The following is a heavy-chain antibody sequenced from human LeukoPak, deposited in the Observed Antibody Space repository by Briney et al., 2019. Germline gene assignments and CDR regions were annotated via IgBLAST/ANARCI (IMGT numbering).Heavy chain of an antibody. J-gene: IGHJ3*02. CDR3: ALNYDAFDI. Sequence: PGGSLRLSCAASGFTFDDYAMHWVRQAPGKGLEWVSGISWNSGSIGYADSVKGRLTISRDNAKNSLYLQMNSLRAEDTAVYYCALNYDAFDIWGQGTMVTVSS. CDR2: ISWNSGSI. D-gene: IGHD1-7*01. V-gene: IGHV3-9*01. CDR1: GFTFDDYA.